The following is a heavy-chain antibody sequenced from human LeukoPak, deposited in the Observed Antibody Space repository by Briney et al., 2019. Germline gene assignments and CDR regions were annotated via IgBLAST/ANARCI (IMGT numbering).Heavy chain of an antibody. V-gene: IGHV4-59*01. Sequence: SETLSLTCTVSIGSIGNDYWSWLRQSPGKGLEWIAYGHHSESPNYNPSLKSRVTISVDRSSNRFSLQLSSVTAADTAVYYCARENKGTVHDSTAAFHYWGQGTLVTVSS. CDR3: ARENKGTVHDSTAAFHY. J-gene: IGHJ4*02. CDR2: GHHSESP. CDR1: IGSIGNDY. D-gene: IGHD1-7*01.